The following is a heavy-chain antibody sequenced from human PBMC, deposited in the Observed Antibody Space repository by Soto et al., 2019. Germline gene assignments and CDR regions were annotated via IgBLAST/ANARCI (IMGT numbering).Heavy chain of an antibody. J-gene: IGHJ2*01. V-gene: IGHV3-23*01. CDR2: ISGSGIST. CDR3: AKEPVGPDWYFDL. Sequence: GGSLRLSCAASGLAFSNYAVTWVRQAPGKGLEWVSSISGSGISTHYADSVKGRFTVSRDNSKNTLYLQMNSLRAEDTAVYNCAKEPVGPDWYFDLWGRGTLVTVSS. CDR1: GLAFSNYA.